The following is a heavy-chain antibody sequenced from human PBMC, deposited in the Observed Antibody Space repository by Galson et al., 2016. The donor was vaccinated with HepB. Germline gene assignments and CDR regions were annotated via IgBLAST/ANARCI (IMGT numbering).Heavy chain of an antibody. CDR2: IDSSSSTI. CDR3: ARDGLRSSWYGAVNWFDA. D-gene: IGHD6-13*01. J-gene: IGHJ5*02. Sequence: SLRLSCATSGFIFSSYSFNWVRQAPGKGLEWVSYIDSSSSTIYYADSVKGRFTISRDNAKNSMFLQMNSLRDEDTAVYYCARDGLRSSWYGAVNWFDAWGQGTLVTVSS. CDR1: GFIFSSYS. V-gene: IGHV3-48*02.